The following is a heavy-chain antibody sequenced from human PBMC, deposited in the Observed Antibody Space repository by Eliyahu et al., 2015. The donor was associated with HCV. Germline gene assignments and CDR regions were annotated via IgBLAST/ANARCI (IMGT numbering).Heavy chain of an antibody. Sequence: QVQLVQSGAEVKKPGASVKVSCKAXGYTFXGYYMHWVRQAPGQGLEWMGWINPNSGGTNYAQKFQGRVTMTRDTSISTAYMELSRLRSDDTAVYYCARTGPMVRGVITLLGYYYGMDAWGQGTTVTVSS. D-gene: IGHD3-10*01. CDR2: INPNSGGT. J-gene: IGHJ6*02. V-gene: IGHV1-2*02. CDR1: GYTFXGYY. CDR3: ARTGPMVRGVITLLGYYYGMDA.